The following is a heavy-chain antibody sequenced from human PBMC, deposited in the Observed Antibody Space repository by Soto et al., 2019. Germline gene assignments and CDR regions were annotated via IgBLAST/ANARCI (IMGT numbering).Heavy chain of an antibody. CDR2: ISASATGT. D-gene: IGHD5-18*01. J-gene: IGHJ4*02. CDR1: GITFSNYA. Sequence: GGSLRLSCAASGITFSNYALSWVRQAPGKELEWVSGISASATGTYYADSVKGRFTISRDNSKSTLYLHMNTLRADDTAIYYCAKEGGGGTAMVTSYFDYWGQGTLVTVSS. V-gene: IGHV3-23*01. CDR3: AKEGGGGTAMVTSYFDY.